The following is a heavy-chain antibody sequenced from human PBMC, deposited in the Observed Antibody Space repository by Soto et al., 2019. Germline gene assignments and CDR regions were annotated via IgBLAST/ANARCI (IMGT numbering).Heavy chain of an antibody. J-gene: IGHJ4*02. D-gene: IGHD2-15*01. V-gene: IGHV3-30-3*01. CDR2: ISNDGANK. CDR3: ARRQWSYFDY. CDR1: GFSFHTFS. Sequence: PGGSLRLSCAVSGFSFHTFSMHWVRQAPGKGLEWVAVISNDGANKYYADSVKGRFTISRDNSKNTLYLLMNSLKTEDTAVYYCARRQWSYFDYWGQGTLVTVSS.